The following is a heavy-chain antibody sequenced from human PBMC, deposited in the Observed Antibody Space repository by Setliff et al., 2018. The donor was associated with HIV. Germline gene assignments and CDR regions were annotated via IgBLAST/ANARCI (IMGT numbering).Heavy chain of an antibody. J-gene: IGHJ4*01. CDR2: MNPNSGNT. CDR1: GYTFTTYD. V-gene: IGHV1-8*02. D-gene: IGHD2-15*01. Sequence: ASVKVSCKASGYTFTTYDINWVRQATGQGLEWMGWMNPNSGNTGYAQKFQGRVTMTRNTSISTAYMEVSSLRSDDTAVYYCAKDGISGGAYPPYYFDYWGHGTLVTVSS. CDR3: AKDGISGGAYPPYYFDY.